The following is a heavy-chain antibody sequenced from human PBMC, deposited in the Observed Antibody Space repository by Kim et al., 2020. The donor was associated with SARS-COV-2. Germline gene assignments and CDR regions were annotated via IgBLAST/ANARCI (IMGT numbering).Heavy chain of an antibody. J-gene: IGHJ4*02. Sequence: ASVKVSCKASGYTFSSYGISWVRQAPGQGLEWMGWISTYNGNTDYAQKLQGRVTMTTDTSTSTAYMELRSLRSDDTAVYYCARDQGSSTWQGLDYWGQGTLVTVSS. CDR1: GYTFSSYG. CDR3: ARDQGSSTWQGLDY. CDR2: ISTYNGNT. V-gene: IGHV1-18*04. D-gene: IGHD6-13*01.